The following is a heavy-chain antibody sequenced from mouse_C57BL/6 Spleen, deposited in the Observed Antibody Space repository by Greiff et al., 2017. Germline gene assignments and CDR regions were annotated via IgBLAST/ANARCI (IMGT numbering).Heavy chain of an antibody. CDR1: GYSFTGYY. J-gene: IGHJ1*03. Sequence: VQLQQSGPELVKPGASVKISCKASGYSFTGYYMHWVKQSHGNILDWIGYIYPYNGVSSYNHKFKGKATLTVDKSSSTDYLELRSLTSEDSAVYYCARGSYGSSYGWYFDVWGTGTTVTVSS. V-gene: IGHV1-31*01. D-gene: IGHD1-1*01. CDR3: ARGSYGSSYGWYFDV. CDR2: IYPYNGVS.